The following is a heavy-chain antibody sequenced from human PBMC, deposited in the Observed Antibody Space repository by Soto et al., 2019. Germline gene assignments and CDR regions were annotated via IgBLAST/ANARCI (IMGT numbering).Heavy chain of an antibody. CDR3: ARGYYYGSGSYLPLDY. Sequence: QVQLVQSGAEVKKPGSSVKVSCKASGGTFSSYAINWRRQAPGQGLEWMGGIIPIFGSPNYAQKFQGRVTITADESTTTAYMELSSLRSEDTAVYYCARGYYYGSGSYLPLDYWGQGTLVTVSS. D-gene: IGHD3-10*01. V-gene: IGHV1-69*12. J-gene: IGHJ4*02. CDR1: GGTFSSYA. CDR2: IIPIFGSP.